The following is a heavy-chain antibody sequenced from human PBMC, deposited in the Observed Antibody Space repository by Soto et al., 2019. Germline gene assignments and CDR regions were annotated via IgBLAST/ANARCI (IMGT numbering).Heavy chain of an antibody. J-gene: IGHJ4*02. Sequence: GGSLRLSCAASGFTFSNYWMNWVRQAPGKGLEWVANIKQDGSEKNYVDSVKGRFTISRDNAKNSLYLQMNSLRAEDTVVYYCTFRSPRGNYWGQGTLVTVSS. V-gene: IGHV3-7*03. CDR1: GFTFSNYW. CDR3: TFRSPRGNY. CDR2: IKQDGSEK.